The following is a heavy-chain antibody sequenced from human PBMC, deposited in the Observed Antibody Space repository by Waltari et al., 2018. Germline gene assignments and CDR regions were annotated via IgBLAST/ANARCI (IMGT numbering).Heavy chain of an antibody. D-gene: IGHD6-6*01. Sequence: EVQLVESGGGLVQPGGSLRLPCAASGFSLSREGMNGVRQAPGKGLEWVANIKEDGSQRYYVDSVKGRFTISRDNAKNSLYLQMNSLRLEDTALYYCARDHPGSAQVFDFWGQGAQVTVSS. CDR3: ARDHPGSAQVFDF. CDR1: GFSLSREG. CDR2: IKEDGSQR. J-gene: IGHJ4*02. V-gene: IGHV3-7*01.